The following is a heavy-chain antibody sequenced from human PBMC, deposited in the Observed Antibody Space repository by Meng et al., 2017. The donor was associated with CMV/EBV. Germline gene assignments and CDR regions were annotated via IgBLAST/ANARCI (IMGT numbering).Heavy chain of an antibody. Sequence: SCAASGFTFSSSGMHWVRQAPGKGLEWVAVIWYDGSNKYYADSVKGRFTISRDNSKNTLYLQMNSLRAEDTAVYYCARGQAAAGTVYWGQGTLVTVSS. CDR1: GFTFSSSG. CDR3: ARGQAAAGTVY. J-gene: IGHJ4*02. D-gene: IGHD6-13*01. V-gene: IGHV3-33*01. CDR2: IWYDGSNK.